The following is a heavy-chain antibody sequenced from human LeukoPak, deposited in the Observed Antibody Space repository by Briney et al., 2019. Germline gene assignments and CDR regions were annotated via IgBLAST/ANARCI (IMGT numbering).Heavy chain of an antibody. CDR2: IYYSGST. CDR1: GGSISSYY. CDR3: ARGQGATDY. D-gene: IGHD1-26*01. V-gene: IGHV4-59*08. Sequence: SETLSLTXTVSGGSISSYYWSWIRQPPGKGLEWIGYIYYSGSTNDNPSLKSRVTISVDTSKNQFSLKLSSVTAADTAVYYCARGQGATDYWGQGTLVTVSS. J-gene: IGHJ4*02.